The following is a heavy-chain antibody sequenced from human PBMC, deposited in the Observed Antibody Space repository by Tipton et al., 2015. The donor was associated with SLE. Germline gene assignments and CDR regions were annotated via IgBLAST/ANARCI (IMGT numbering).Heavy chain of an antibody. CDR3: ARSKMGNGYYTWRVDP. CDR2: IHTSGTT. CDR1: GDSISSGDYY. D-gene: IGHD3-3*01. Sequence: TLSLTCTVSGDSISSGDYYWSWIRQPAGKGLEWIGRIHTSGTTNYNPSLRSRVTISVDTSKNQFSLNITSVTAADTAVYYCARSKMGNGYYTWRVDPWGQGTLVTVSS. J-gene: IGHJ5*02. V-gene: IGHV4-61*02.